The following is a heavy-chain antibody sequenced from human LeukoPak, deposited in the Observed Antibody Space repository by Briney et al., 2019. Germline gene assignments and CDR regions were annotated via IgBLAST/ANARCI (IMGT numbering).Heavy chain of an antibody. Sequence: SETLSLTCTVSGGSISIYYWNWIRQPPGKGLEWIGYIYYSGSTNYNPSLKSRVTISVDTSKNQFSLKLSSVSAAYTAVYYCARRDGSGYYGYYFDYWGQGTLVTVSS. D-gene: IGHD3-22*01. J-gene: IGHJ4*02. CDR1: GGSISIYY. CDR2: IYYSGST. V-gene: IGHV4-59*01. CDR3: ARRDGSGYYGYYFDY.